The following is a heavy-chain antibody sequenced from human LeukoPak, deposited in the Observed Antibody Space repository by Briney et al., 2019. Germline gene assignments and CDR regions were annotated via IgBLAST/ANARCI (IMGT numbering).Heavy chain of an antibody. CDR3: ARATNWNHYYYYYGMDV. Sequence: GGSLRLSCAASGFTFSSYAMHWVRHAPGKGLEWEADISYEGSNKYYADSVKGRFTISRDNSKNTLYLQMNSLRAEDTAVYYCARATNWNHYYYYYGMDVWGQGTTVTVSS. CDR2: ISYEGSNK. D-gene: IGHD1-1*01. V-gene: IGHV3-30*04. CDR1: GFTFSSYA. J-gene: IGHJ6*02.